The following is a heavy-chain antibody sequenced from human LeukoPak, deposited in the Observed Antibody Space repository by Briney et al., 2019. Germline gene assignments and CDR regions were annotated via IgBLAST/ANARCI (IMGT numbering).Heavy chain of an antibody. CDR1: AYTFTIYY. CDR2: INPSGGST. Sequence: ASVTVSCTASAYTFTIYYMHWVRHAPGQGLEWMGMINPSGGSTSYAQKFQGRVTMTRDMSTTTVYMELSSLRSEDRAVYYCARDFTAAAGYWFDPWGQGTLVTVSS. CDR3: ARDFTAAAGYWFDP. V-gene: IGHV1-46*01. J-gene: IGHJ5*02. D-gene: IGHD6-13*01.